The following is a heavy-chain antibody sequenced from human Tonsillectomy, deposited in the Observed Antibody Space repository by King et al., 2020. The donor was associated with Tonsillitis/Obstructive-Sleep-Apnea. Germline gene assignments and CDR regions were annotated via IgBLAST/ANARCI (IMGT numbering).Heavy chain of an antibody. CDR2: IYYSGST. D-gene: IGHD2-2*01. CDR3: ARQGIVVVPAAYFDY. J-gene: IGHJ4*02. Sequence: LQLQESGPGLVKPSETLSLTCTVSGGSISSSSYYWGWIRQPPGKGLEWIGSIYYSGSTYYNPSLKSRVTISVDTSKNQCSLKLSSVTAADTAVYYCARQGIVVVPAAYFDYWGQGTLVTVSS. CDR1: GGSISSSSYY. V-gene: IGHV4-39*01.